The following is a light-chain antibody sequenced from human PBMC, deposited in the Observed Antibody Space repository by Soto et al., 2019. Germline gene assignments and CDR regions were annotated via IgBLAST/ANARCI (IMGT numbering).Light chain of an antibody. Sequence: PGERATLSCRTSQSVDKYFAWYQQKPGRAPRLLIYYASSRATGIPARFIGSGSGTDFTLTISSLEPEDFAIYYCQQRSNWPITFGQGTRLEIK. CDR3: QQRSNWPIT. CDR2: YAS. V-gene: IGKV3-11*01. J-gene: IGKJ5*01. CDR1: QSVDKY.